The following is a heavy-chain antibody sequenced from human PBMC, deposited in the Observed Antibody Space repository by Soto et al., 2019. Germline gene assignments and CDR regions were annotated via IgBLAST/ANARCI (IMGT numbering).Heavy chain of an antibody. CDR3: AREGSTIRNYDYYYYGMDV. Sequence: ASVKVSCKASGYTFTSYAMHWVRQAPGQRLEWMGWINAGNGNTKYSQKFQGRVTITRDTSASTAHMELRSLRSDDTAVYYCAREGSTIRNYDYYYYGMDVWGQGTTVTVSS. J-gene: IGHJ6*02. CDR2: INAGNGNT. V-gene: IGHV1-3*01. D-gene: IGHD5-12*01. CDR1: GYTFTSYA.